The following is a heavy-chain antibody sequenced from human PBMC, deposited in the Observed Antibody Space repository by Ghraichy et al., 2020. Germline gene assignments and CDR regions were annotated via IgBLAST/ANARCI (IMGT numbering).Heavy chain of an antibody. CDR3: ARDESSGWYSPYYFDY. Sequence: GGSLRLSCAASGFTFSSYWMSWVRQAPGKGLEWVANIKQDGSEKYYVDSVKGRFTISRDNAKNSLYLQMNSLRAEDTAVYYCARDESSGWYSPYYFDYWGQGTLVTVSS. CDR2: IKQDGSEK. V-gene: IGHV3-7*03. J-gene: IGHJ4*02. CDR1: GFTFSSYW. D-gene: IGHD6-19*01.